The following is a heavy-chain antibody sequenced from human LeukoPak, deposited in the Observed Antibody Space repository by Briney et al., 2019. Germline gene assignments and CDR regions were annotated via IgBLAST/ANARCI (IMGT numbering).Heavy chain of an antibody. J-gene: IGHJ4*02. CDR1: GFSLSTSGLG. Sequence: ESGPTLVKPTQTLTLTCTFSGFSLSTSGLGVAWIRQPPGKALEWLALIYGDDNKRHNPSLRSRLIITKDTSKNQVVLTMTNMDPVDTATYYCAHDVPGAEGFDYWGQGILVTVSS. CDR2: IYGDDNK. D-gene: IGHD1-14*01. CDR3: AHDVPGAEGFDY. V-gene: IGHV2-5*02.